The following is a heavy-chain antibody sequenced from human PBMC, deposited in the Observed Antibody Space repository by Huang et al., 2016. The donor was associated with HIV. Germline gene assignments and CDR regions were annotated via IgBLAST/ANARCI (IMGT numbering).Heavy chain of an antibody. D-gene: IGHD3-9*01. J-gene: IGHJ6*03. CDR1: GGSFKISG. CDR2: SLPSVWRA. Sequence: QVHLVQSGAEVKKPGSSVRVSCTASGGSFKISGISWVRQAPGQGLEWLGGSLPSVWRANYAQKMSDRVTFTARESTTTVYMDLTSLRPEDTAVYYCASGASYEIWTPYYSGWHYSMDVWGEGTTVTVSS. CDR3: ASGASYEIWTPYYSGWHYSMDV. V-gene: IGHV1-69*13.